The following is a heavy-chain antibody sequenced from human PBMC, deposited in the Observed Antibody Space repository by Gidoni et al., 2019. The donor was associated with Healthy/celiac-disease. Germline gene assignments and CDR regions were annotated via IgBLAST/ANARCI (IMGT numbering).Heavy chain of an antibody. CDR2: TSPIFGTA. V-gene: IGHV1-69*01. CDR3: ARDLGAVDDP. D-gene: IGHD3-10*01. Sequence: VQLLQSGSEVKKPGSSVTVSCNASGGTFSSYAISWVRQAPGQGLEWMGGTSPIFGTANYAQKFQGRVTITADESASTAYMELGSLRSEDTAVYYCARDLGAVDDPWGQGTLVTVSS. CDR1: GGTFSSYA. J-gene: IGHJ5*02.